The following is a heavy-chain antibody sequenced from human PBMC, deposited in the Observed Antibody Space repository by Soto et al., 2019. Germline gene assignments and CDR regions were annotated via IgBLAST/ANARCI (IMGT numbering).Heavy chain of an antibody. CDR1: GFTFSSYW. CDR2: IKYDGSST. J-gene: IGHJ6*02. Sequence: EVQLVESGGGLVQPGGSLRLSCTASGFTFSSYWMHWVRQAPGKGLVWVSRIKYDGSSTSYADSVKGRFTISRDNAKNTVHLKMNSLRAEDTAVYYCARGIKNYYGVDVWAQGTTVPVSS. CDR3: ARGIKNYYGVDV. D-gene: IGHD2-15*01. V-gene: IGHV3-74*01.